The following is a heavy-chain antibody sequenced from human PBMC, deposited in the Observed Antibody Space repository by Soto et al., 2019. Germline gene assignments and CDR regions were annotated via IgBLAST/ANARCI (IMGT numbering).Heavy chain of an antibody. CDR3: ARDGGYDIVATVFDY. Sequence: HPGGSLRLSCAASGFTFSSYAMHWVRQAPGKGLEWVAVISYDGSNKYYADSVKGRFTISRDNSKNTLYLQMNSLRAEDTAVYHCARDGGYDIVATVFDYWGQGTLVTVSS. D-gene: IGHD5-12*01. V-gene: IGHV3-30-3*01. CDR1: GFTFSSYA. CDR2: ISYDGSNK. J-gene: IGHJ4*02.